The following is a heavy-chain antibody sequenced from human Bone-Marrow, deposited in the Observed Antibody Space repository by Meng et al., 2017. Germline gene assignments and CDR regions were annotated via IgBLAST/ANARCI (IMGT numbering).Heavy chain of an antibody. V-gene: IGHV1-2*06. CDR2: INPNSGGT. Sequence: ASVKVSCKASGYTFTSYDINWVRQAPGQGLEWMGRINPNSGGTNYAQKFQGRVTMTRDTSISTAYMELSRLRSDDTAVYYCARDYCSSTSCYLGDWFDPWGQGTLVTVSS. CDR3: ARDYCSSTSCYLGDWFDP. CDR1: GYTFTSYD. J-gene: IGHJ5*02. D-gene: IGHD2-2*01.